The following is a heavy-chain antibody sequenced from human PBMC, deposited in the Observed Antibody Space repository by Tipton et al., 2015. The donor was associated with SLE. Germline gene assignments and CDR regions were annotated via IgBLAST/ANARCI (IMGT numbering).Heavy chain of an antibody. D-gene: IGHD3-3*01. J-gene: IGHJ4*02. CDR1: GGSISSGGYY. V-gene: IGHV4-31*03. CDR3: ARENYYDFWSGYGYYFDY. Sequence: ILSLTCTVSGGSISSGGYYWSWIRQHPGKGLEWIGYIYYSGSTYYNPSLKSRVTISVDTSKNQFSLRLSSVTAADTAVYYCARENYYDFWSGYGYYFDYWAQGTLVTVSS. CDR2: IYYSGST.